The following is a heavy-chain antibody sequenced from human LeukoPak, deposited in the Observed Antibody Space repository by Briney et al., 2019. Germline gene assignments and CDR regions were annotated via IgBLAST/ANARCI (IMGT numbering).Heavy chain of an antibody. CDR1: GFSFSSYS. J-gene: IGHJ4*02. V-gene: IGHV3-48*02. CDR3: VRDWSRGYFDY. D-gene: IGHD3-3*01. CDR2: ISSLSAI. Sequence: GGSLRLSCADSGFSFSSYSMNWVRQAPGKGLQWVSYISSLSAIYYTDSVKGRFTISRDNAQNSLHLQMNSLRDEDTAVYYCVRDWSRGYFDYWGQGTLVTVSS.